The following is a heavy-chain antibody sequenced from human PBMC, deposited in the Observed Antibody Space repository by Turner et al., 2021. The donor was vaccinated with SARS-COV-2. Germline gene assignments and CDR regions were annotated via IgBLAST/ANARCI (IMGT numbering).Heavy chain of an antibody. D-gene: IGHD3-10*01. J-gene: IGHJ4*02. CDR2: ISSSGGTT. V-gene: IGHV3-23*01. CDR3: ANVGSYFFDY. CDR1: GFTFSNSA. Sequence: EVHLLESGGGLVPPGGSLSLSCAASGFTFSNSAMRWVRQAPGKGLEWVSTISSSGGTTYYAASFKGRFTISRDNSKNTLYLQMNSLRAGDTALYYCANVGSYFFDYWGQGTLVTVSS.